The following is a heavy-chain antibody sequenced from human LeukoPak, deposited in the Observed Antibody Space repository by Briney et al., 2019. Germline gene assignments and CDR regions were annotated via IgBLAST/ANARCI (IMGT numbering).Heavy chain of an antibody. CDR1: GGSISSYY. J-gene: IGHJ4*02. Sequence: SETLSLTCTVFGGSISSYYWSWIRQPPGKGLEWIGYIYYSGSTYYNPSLKSRVTISVDTSKNQFSLKLSSVTAADTAVYYCARYSYSSVWDYWGQGTLVTVSS. V-gene: IGHV4-59*12. D-gene: IGHD5-18*01. CDR3: ARYSYSSVWDY. CDR2: IYYSGST.